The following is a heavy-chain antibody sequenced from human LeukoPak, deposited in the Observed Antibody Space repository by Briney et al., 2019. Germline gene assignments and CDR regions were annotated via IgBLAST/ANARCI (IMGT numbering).Heavy chain of an antibody. CDR2: IIPIFGTA. Sequence: GPSVKVSRKASGGTFSSYAISWVRQAPGQGLEWMGGIIPIFGTANYAQKFQGRVTITTDESTSTAYMELSSLRSEDTAVYYCARGDTAMAPGGSDYWGQGTLVTVSS. D-gene: IGHD5-18*01. CDR1: GGTFSSYA. CDR3: ARGDTAMAPGGSDY. J-gene: IGHJ4*02. V-gene: IGHV1-69*05.